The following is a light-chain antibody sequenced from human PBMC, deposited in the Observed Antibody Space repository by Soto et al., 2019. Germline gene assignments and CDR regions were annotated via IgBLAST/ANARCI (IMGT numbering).Light chain of an antibody. V-gene: IGKV3-20*01. CDR2: DVS. Sequence: IVLTQSPGTLSLSPGERATLSCRASQSVSNNYLAWYQQKAGQAPRLVIYDVSGRATGIPDRFSGSGSGTDFTLTISRLEPEDFAVYYCQQYTSSPTFGQGTRLEIK. J-gene: IGKJ5*01. CDR1: QSVSNNY. CDR3: QQYTSSPT.